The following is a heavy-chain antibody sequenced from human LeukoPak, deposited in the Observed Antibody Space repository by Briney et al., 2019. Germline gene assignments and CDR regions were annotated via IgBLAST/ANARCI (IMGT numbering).Heavy chain of an antibody. CDR3: AKDHKPGYSYGYDY. D-gene: IGHD5-18*01. J-gene: IGHJ4*02. Sequence: GGSLRLSCAASGFTFNNYAMSWVRQAPGKGLEWVSTISGSGGGTYYADSVKGRFTISRDNSKNTLYLQMNSLRADDTAVYYCAKDHKPGYSYGYDYWGQGTLVTVSS. CDR2: ISGSGGGT. CDR1: GFTFNNYA. V-gene: IGHV3-23*01.